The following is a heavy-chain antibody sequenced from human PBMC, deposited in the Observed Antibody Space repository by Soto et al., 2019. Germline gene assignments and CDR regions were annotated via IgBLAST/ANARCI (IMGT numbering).Heavy chain of an antibody. J-gene: IGHJ4*02. Sequence: LRLSCAASGFTVSSNYMSWVRQAPGKGLEWVSVIYSGGSTYYADSVKGRFTISRDNSKNTLYLQMNSLRAEDTAVYYCARVPSADYGDYYFDYWGQGTLVTVSS. D-gene: IGHD4-17*01. CDR2: IYSGGST. V-gene: IGHV3-66*01. CDR1: GFTVSSNY. CDR3: ARVPSADYGDYYFDY.